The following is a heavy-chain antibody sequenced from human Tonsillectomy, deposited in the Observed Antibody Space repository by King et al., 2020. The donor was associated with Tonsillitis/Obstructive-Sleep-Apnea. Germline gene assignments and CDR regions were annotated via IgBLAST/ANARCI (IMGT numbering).Heavy chain of an antibody. D-gene: IGHD3-10*01. CDR3: AREGTGRGSWGYNWFDS. V-gene: IGHV1-69*04. Sequence: QLVQSGAEVKKTGSSVKVSCKASGGTFSSDAISWVRQAPGQGLEWMGRVIPTVGIRKDAQKFQGRVTISADKSTTTAYMGLSGLRSEDTAVYYCAREGTGRGSWGYNWFDSGGQGTLVTVSS. CDR1: GGTFSSDA. CDR2: VIPTVGIR. J-gene: IGHJ5*01.